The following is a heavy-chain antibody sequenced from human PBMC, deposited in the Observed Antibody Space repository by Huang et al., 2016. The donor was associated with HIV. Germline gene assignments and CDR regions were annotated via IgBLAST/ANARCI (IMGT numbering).Heavy chain of an antibody. Sequence: EEHLVESGGGLVQPGGSLRISCEASGCKFCSYWMQCVRQAPGKGLLWVSRLMVAWRTTDYAVSVEGRFTLSRDNAKNTLYLQMSSLTAEDTAIYYCARAGGFEIWGQGTVVTVSS. CDR3: ARAGGFEI. D-gene: IGHD2-15*01. CDR2: LMVAWRTT. CDR1: GCKFCSYW. J-gene: IGHJ3*02. V-gene: IGHV3-74*01.